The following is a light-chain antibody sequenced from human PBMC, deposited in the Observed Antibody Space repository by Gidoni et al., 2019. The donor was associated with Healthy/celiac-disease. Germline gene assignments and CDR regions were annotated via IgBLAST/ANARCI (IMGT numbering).Light chain of an antibody. CDR1: SGSIASNY. Sequence: NFMLTQPHSVSESPGKTVTISCTGSSGSIASNYVQWYQQRPGSAPTTVIYEDNQRPSGVPDRFSGSIDSSSNSASLTISGQKTEDEADYYCQSYDSSNWVFGGGTKLTVL. CDR2: EDN. CDR3: QSYDSSNWV. J-gene: IGLJ3*02. V-gene: IGLV6-57*02.